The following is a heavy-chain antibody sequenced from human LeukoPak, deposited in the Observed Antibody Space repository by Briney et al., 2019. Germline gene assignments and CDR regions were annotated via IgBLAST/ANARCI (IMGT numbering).Heavy chain of an antibody. Sequence: SETLSLTCTVSGGSISTYYWSWIRQPPGKGLEWIGYIHSSGSTNYNPSLKSRVTISLDTSRNQFSLKLSSVTAADTAVYYCARGGYDILTDSWSWFDPWGQGTLVTVSS. CDR3: ARGGYDILTDSWSWFDP. V-gene: IGHV4-59*01. CDR1: GGSISTYY. J-gene: IGHJ5*02. D-gene: IGHD3-9*01. CDR2: IHSSGST.